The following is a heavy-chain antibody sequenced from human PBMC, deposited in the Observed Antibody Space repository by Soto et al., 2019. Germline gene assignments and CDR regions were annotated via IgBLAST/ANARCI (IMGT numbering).Heavy chain of an antibody. D-gene: IGHD2-15*01. CDR2: ISFDGTNQ. CDR3: ARSGSCSGGHCLN. Sequence: QVQLVESGGGVVQPGRSLRLSCVVSGFTFSGYVLHWVRQAPAEGLEWVAIISFDGTNQYYADSVKGRFTISRDNSKNTLYLEMNSLRAEDTAVYYCARSGSCSGGHCLNWGQGTLVTVSS. J-gene: IGHJ4*02. V-gene: IGHV3-30-3*01. CDR1: GFTFSGYV.